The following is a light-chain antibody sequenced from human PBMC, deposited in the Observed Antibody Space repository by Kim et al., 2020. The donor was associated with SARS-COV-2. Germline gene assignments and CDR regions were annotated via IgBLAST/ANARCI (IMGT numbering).Light chain of an antibody. CDR3: QQYNNWPPFT. V-gene: IGKV3-15*01. J-gene: IGKJ2*01. Sequence: VPSVESATLPCRACQSVRNSLAWSQQTPGQAPSLLCYGASTKGSGIPVRFSGSGSGTDFTLIISSLQSEDFAVYYCQQYNNWPPFTFGQETKLEI. CDR2: GAS. CDR1: QSVRNS.